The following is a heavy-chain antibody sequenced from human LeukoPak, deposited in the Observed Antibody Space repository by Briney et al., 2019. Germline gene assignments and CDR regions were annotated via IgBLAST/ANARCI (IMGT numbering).Heavy chain of an antibody. D-gene: IGHD2-2*02. J-gene: IGHJ5*02. CDR2: IHHSGSS. V-gene: IGHV4-38-2*02. CDR3: ARGRRYCSSTSCYTGWFDP. CDR1: GDSIKSGYH. Sequence: PETLSLTCTVSGDSIKSGYHWGWIRQPPGKGLEWIATIHHSGSSYYNPSLKSRVTISADTSKNQFSLKLSSVTAADTAVYYCARGRRYCSSTSCYTGWFDPWGQGTLVTVSS.